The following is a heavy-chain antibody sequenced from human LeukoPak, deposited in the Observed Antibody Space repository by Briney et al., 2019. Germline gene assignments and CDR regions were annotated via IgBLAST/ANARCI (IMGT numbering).Heavy chain of an antibody. Sequence: PGGSLRLSCAASGFTFSSCAMHWVRQAPGKGLEWVGVISYDGSNKYYADSVKGRFTISRDNSKNTLYLQMNSLRAEDTAVYYCASPHDYGDYNPFDYWGQGTLVTFSS. V-gene: IGHV3-30-3*01. CDR1: GFTFSSCA. D-gene: IGHD4-17*01. CDR2: ISYDGSNK. CDR3: ASPHDYGDYNPFDY. J-gene: IGHJ4*02.